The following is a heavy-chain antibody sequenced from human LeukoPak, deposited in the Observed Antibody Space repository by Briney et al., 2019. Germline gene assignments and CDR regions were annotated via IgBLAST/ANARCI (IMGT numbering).Heavy chain of an antibody. Sequence: ASVKVSCKVSGYTFTDYYMHWVQQAPGKGLEWMGLVDPEDGETIYAEKFQGRVTITADTSTDTAYMELSSLRSEDTAVYYCATDTIFGVVTDDYWGQGTPVTVSS. CDR3: ATDTIFGVVTDDY. CDR2: VDPEDGET. J-gene: IGHJ4*02. D-gene: IGHD3-3*01. V-gene: IGHV1-69-2*01. CDR1: GYTFTDYY.